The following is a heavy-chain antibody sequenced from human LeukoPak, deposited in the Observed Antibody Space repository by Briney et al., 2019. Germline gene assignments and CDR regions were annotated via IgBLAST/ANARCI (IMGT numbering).Heavy chain of an antibody. V-gene: IGHV1-2*02. CDR1: GYTFTGYY. Sequence: ASVKVSCKASGYTFTGYYMHWVRQAPGQGLEWMGWINPNSGGTNYAQKFQGRVTMTRDTSISTAYMELSRLRSDDTAVYYCARDRGLRYFDWLLRYFDYWGQGTLVTVSS. D-gene: IGHD3-9*01. CDR3: ARDRGLRYFDWLLRYFDY. CDR2: INPNSGGT. J-gene: IGHJ4*02.